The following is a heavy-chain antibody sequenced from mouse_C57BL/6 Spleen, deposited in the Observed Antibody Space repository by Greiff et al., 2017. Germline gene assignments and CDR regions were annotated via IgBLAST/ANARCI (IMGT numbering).Heavy chain of an antibody. Sequence: DVHLVESGEGLVKPGGSLKLSCAASGFTFSSYAMSWVRQTPEKRLEWVAYISSGGDYIYYADTVKGRFTISRDNARNTLYLQMSSLKSEDTDMYYCTRGIYYDYDGAWFAYWGQGTLVTVSA. CDR2: ISSGGDYI. J-gene: IGHJ3*01. CDR3: TRGIYYDYDGAWFAY. D-gene: IGHD2-4*01. CDR1: GFTFSSYA. V-gene: IGHV5-9-1*02.